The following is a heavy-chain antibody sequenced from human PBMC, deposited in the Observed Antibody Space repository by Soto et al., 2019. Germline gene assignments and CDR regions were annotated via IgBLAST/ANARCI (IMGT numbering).Heavy chain of an antibody. CDR3: AGAGIYCTNGICRGY. Sequence: EVQLLEPGGGLVQPGGSLRLPCAAFGFTFSSYGISWARQAPGKGLVWVSGISGSGGSTYYAESVKGRFTISRDNCKNTLFLQMLSLRVEDTAVYYCAGAGIYCTNGICRGYWRQATLVTVSS. V-gene: IGHV3-23*01. CDR2: ISGSGGST. J-gene: IGHJ4*02. CDR1: GFTFSSYG. D-gene: IGHD2-8*01.